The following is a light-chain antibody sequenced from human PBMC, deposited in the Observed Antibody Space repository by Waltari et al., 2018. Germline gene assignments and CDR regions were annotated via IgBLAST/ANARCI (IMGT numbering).Light chain of an antibody. V-gene: IGKV3D-15*01. Sequence: IVMTQSPATLSLSPGESATLSCRASQRVRSTFAWFHQKPGQPPRLLIYGTSTRATGIPARFTGSGSGTEFSLTISSLQPEDFATYYCQQYDYWPWTFGQGTRVETK. CDR2: GTS. J-gene: IGKJ1*01. CDR1: QRVRST. CDR3: QQYDYWPWT.